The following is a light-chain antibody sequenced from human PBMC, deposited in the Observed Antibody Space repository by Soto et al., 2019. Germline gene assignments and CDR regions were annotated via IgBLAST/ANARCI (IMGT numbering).Light chain of an antibody. V-gene: IGKV3-15*01. J-gene: IGKJ5*01. CDR3: QQYNNWPIT. CDR1: QSVSSN. Sequence: EIVMTQSPATLSVSPGERATLSCRASQSVSSNLAWYQQKPGRAPRLLIYGASTRATGIPARFSGSGSGTEFTLTISSLQSEDFAVSYCQQYNNWPITFGQGTRLEIK. CDR2: GAS.